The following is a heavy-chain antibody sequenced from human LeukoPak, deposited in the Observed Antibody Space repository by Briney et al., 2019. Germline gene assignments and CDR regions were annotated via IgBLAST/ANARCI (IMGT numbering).Heavy chain of an antibody. V-gene: IGHV3-23*01. Sequence: GGSLRLSCAASGFTFSTFSMTWVRQTPGRGPEWVSAISGSGGSTYYADSVKGRFTISRDNSKNTLYLQMNSLRAEDTAVYYCANDPGETWGQGTLVTVSS. J-gene: IGHJ5*02. CDR3: ANDPGET. CDR1: GFTFSTFS. CDR2: ISGSGGST.